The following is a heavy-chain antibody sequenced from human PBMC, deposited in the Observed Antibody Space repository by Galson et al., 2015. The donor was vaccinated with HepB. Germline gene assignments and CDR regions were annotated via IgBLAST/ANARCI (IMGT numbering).Heavy chain of an antibody. V-gene: IGHV1-18*04. CDR1: GYTFTSYG. J-gene: IGHJ5*02. Sequence: SVKVSCKASGYTFTSYGISWVRQAPGQGLEWMGWISAYNGNTNYAQKLQGRVTMTTDTSTSTAYMELRSLRSDDTAVYYCARDLFVSRERFLEWLTEGSGFDPWGQGTLVTVSS. CDR3: ARDLFVSRERFLEWLTEGSGFDP. CDR2: ISAYNGNT. D-gene: IGHD3-3*01.